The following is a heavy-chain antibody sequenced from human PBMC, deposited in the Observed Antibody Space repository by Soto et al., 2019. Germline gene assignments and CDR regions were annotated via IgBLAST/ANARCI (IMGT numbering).Heavy chain of an antibody. D-gene: IGHD2-15*01. CDR3: AKDIVVLLWTGGSCFHY. J-gene: IGHJ4*02. Sequence: EVQLLESGGGLVQPGGSLRLSCAASGFTFSSYAMSWVRQAPGKGLEWVSAISGSGGCTYYADSVKGRFTISRDNSKNTMYLQMNSLIAEDTAVYYCAKDIVVLLWTGGSCFHYGCQGTLVTVSS. V-gene: IGHV3-23*01. CDR2: ISGSGGCT. CDR1: GFTFSSYA.